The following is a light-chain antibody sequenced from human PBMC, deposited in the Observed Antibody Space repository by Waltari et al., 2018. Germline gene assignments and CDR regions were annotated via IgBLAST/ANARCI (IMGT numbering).Light chain of an antibody. CDR2: DAS. V-gene: IGKV3-11*01. J-gene: IGKJ1*01. CDR1: QSVSTS. Sequence: EIVLTQSPVTLSLSPGERATLSCRASQSVSTSLAWYQHRPGQAPRLLIYDASTRATGIPARFSGRGSGTDFTLTISSLEPEDFAVYYCQRRSNSPPWTFGQGTTVEVK. CDR3: QRRSNSPPWT.